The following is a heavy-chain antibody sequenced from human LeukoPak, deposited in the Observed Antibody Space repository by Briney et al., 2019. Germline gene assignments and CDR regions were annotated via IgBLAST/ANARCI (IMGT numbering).Heavy chain of an antibody. D-gene: IGHD1-1*01. CDR1: GGSISSYY. V-gene: IGHV4-59*01. CDR3: ASGTGPHKPFDY. Sequence: PSETLSLTCTVSGGSISSYYWSWIRQPPGKGLEWIGYIYYSGSTNYNPSLKSRVTVSVDTSKNQFSLKLSSVTAADTAVYYCASGTGPHKPFDYWGQGTLVTVSS. CDR2: IYYSGST. J-gene: IGHJ4*02.